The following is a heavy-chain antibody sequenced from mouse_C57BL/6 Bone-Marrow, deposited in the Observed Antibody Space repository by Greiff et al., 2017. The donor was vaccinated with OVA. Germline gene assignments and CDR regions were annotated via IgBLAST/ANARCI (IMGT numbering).Heavy chain of an antibody. CDR2: ISNGGGST. CDR3: ARPHYYGSSPMDY. D-gene: IGHD1-1*01. J-gene: IGHJ4*01. Sequence: EVKLVESGGGLVQPGGSLKLSCAASGFTFSDYYMYWVRQTPEKRLEWVAYISNGGGSTYYPDTVKGRFTISRDNAKNTLYLQMSRLKSEDTAMYYCARPHYYGSSPMDYWGQGTSVTVSS. CDR1: GFTFSDYY. V-gene: IGHV5-12*01.